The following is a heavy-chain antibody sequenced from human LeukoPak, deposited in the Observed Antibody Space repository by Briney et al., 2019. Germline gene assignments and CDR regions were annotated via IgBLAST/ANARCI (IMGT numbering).Heavy chain of an antibody. V-gene: IGHV3-7*01. Sequence: PGGSLRLSCAASGFTVSANHMSWVRQAPGKGLEWVANIKQDGSEKYYVDSVKGRFTISRDNAKNSLYLQMNSLRAEGTAVYYCAPQGRGDGYNPFNYWGQGTLVTVSS. CDR2: IKQDGSEK. J-gene: IGHJ4*02. CDR1: GFTVSANH. D-gene: IGHD5-24*01. CDR3: APQGRGDGYNPFNY.